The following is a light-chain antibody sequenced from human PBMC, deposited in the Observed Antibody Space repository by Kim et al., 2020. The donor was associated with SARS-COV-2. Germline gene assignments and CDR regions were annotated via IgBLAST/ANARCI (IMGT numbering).Light chain of an antibody. V-gene: IGLV2-11*01. Sequence: GQSVPISCTGTSSDVGGYYYVSWYQPHPGKAPKVMIYDVSERPSGVPDRFSGSKSGNTASLTISGLQAEDEADYYCCSFAGSYTYVFGTGTKVTVL. CDR3: CSFAGSYTYV. CDR2: DVS. CDR1: SSDVGGYYY. J-gene: IGLJ1*01.